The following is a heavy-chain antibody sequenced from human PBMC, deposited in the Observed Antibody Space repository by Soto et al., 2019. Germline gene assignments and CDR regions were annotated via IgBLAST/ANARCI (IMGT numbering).Heavy chain of an antibody. J-gene: IGHJ4*02. Sequence: LRLSCAASGFTFSSDGMHWVRQAPGKGLEWVAVIPYDGSNKYYADSVKGRFTISRDNSKNTLYLQMNSLRAEDTAVYYFAIALGPRHASSTAGHYMGQPTLLTLSS. CDR1: GFTFSSDG. CDR2: IPYDGSNK. D-gene: IGHD2-2*01. CDR3: AIALGPRHASSTAGHY. V-gene: IGHV3-30*03.